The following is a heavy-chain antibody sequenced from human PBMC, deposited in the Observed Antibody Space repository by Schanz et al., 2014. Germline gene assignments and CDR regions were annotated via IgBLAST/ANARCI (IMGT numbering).Heavy chain of an antibody. J-gene: IGHJ2*01. D-gene: IGHD1-1*01. Sequence: QVQLQESGPGLVKPSETLSLTRTVSGGSISSYYWSWIRLPPGKGLEWIGYMHNSGSTSYNPSLKSRVTISVTTPKTQFSLPLTSLTAADTAVYYCARDTTWRLDLWGRGTLVTVSS. CDR2: MHNSGST. CDR1: GGSISSYY. CDR3: ARDTTWRLDL. V-gene: IGHV4-4*08.